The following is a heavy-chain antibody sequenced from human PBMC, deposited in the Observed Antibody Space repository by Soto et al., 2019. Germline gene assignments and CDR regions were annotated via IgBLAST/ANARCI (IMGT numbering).Heavy chain of an antibody. V-gene: IGHV4-59*08. CDR3: ARHLWVGSSWYLGAFDI. CDR2: IDYSGST. D-gene: IGHD6-13*01. CDR1: GDSISNYY. Sequence: QVQLQESGPGLVKPSETLSLTCTVSGDSISNYYWRWIRQPPGKGLEWIGYIDYSGSTNYNPSLKSRVTISVDTSKNRFSLKLGSVTAADTAVYYCARHLWVGSSWYLGAFDIWGQGTMVTVSS. J-gene: IGHJ3*02.